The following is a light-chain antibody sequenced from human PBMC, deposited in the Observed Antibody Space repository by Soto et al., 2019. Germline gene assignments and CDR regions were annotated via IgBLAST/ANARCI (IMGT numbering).Light chain of an antibody. CDR3: QQLNSYPLT. CDR1: QGINSY. V-gene: IGKV1-9*01. CDR2: TAS. Sequence: DIQLTQSPSFLSASVGDRVTVTCRASQGINSYLAWYQQKPGKAPKLLIYTASTLQSGVPSRFSGSGSGTEFTLTITSMQPEDFAAYYCQQLNSYPLTFGGGTKVDIK. J-gene: IGKJ4*01.